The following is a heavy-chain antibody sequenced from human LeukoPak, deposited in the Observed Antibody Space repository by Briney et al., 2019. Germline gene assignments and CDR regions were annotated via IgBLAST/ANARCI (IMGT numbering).Heavy chain of an antibody. Sequence: ASVKVSCKASGYTFTSYYMHWVRQAPGQGLEWMGLINPSGGTTRYAQKFQGRVTMTRDLSTSTDYMELSSLRSEDTAVYYCARDMLWGKVATIADYYYSTDVWGKGTTVTVSS. CDR1: GYTFTSYY. CDR2: INPSGGTT. V-gene: IGHV1-46*01. CDR3: ARDMLWGKVATIADYYYSTDV. D-gene: IGHD5-12*01. J-gene: IGHJ6*03.